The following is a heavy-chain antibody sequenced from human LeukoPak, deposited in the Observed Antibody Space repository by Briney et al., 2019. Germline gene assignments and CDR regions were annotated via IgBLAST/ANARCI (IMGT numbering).Heavy chain of an antibody. D-gene: IGHD6-13*01. CDR2: IYYSGST. CDR3: ARFGSSWYNWFDP. Sequence: PSEALSLTCTVSGGSISSYYWSWIRQPPGKGLEWIGYIYYSGSTNYNPSLKSRVTISVDTSKNQFSLKLSSVTAADTAVYYCARFGSSWYNWFDPWGQGTLVTVSS. J-gene: IGHJ5*02. V-gene: IGHV4-59*01. CDR1: GGSISSYY.